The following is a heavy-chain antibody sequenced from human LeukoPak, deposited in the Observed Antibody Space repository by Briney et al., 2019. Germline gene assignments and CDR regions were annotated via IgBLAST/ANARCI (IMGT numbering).Heavy chain of an antibody. J-gene: IGHJ4*02. CDR3: TTGNWGSFSY. CDR1: GFTFSSYW. V-gene: IGHV3-15*01. D-gene: IGHD7-27*01. CDR2: IKSKTDGGTT. Sequence: GGSLRLSCAAAGFTFSSYWMNWVRQAPGKGLEWVGRIKSKTDGGTTDYAAPLKGRFTISRDDSKHTLDLQVNSLNTEDTAVYYCTTGNWGSFSYWGQGTLVTVSS.